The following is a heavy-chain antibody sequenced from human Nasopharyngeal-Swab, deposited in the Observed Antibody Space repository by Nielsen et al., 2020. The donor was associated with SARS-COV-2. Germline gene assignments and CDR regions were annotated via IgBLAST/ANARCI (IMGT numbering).Heavy chain of an antibody. CDR1: GFTFSSYS. Sequence: GESLKISCAASGFTFSSYSMNWVRQAPGKGLEWVSSISSSSSYIYYADSVKGRFTISRDNAKNSLYLQMNSLRAEDAAMYYCARVLGRGVYYYYYGMDVWGQGTTVTVSS. J-gene: IGHJ6*02. CDR3: ARVLGRGVYYYYYGMDV. V-gene: IGHV3-21*01. D-gene: IGHD3-10*01. CDR2: ISSSSSYI.